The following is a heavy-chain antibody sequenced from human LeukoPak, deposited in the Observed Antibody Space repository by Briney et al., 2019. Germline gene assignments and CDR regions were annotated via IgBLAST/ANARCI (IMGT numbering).Heavy chain of an antibody. J-gene: IGHJ3*02. V-gene: IGHV3-9*01. CDR1: GFTFDDYA. CDR2: ISWNSGSI. Sequence: PGGSLRLSCAASGFTFDDYAMHWVRQAPGKGLEWVSGISWNSGSIGYADSVKGRFTISRDNAKNSLYLQMNSLRSEDTAVYYCATDSLSWDAFDIWGQGTMVTVSS. CDR3: ATDSLSWDAFDI.